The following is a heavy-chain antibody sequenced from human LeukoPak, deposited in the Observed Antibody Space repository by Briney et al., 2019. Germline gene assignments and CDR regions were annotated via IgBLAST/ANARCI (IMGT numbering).Heavy chain of an antibody. CDR2: ISGGGDVA. CDR3: ARKYDSSGYFDC. D-gene: IGHD3-22*01. Sequence: GGSLRLSCIASGFSLSAYAMGWVRQTPGKGLEWVSAISGGGDVAYYAGSVKGRFTIFRDNSKNTVYLQMDSLRGEDTAVYYCARKYDSSGYFDCWGRGTLVTVSS. J-gene: IGHJ4*02. V-gene: IGHV3-23*01. CDR1: GFSLSAYA.